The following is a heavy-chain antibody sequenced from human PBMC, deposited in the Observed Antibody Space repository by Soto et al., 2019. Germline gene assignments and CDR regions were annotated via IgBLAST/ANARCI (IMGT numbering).Heavy chain of an antibody. J-gene: IGHJ6*01. V-gene: IGHV5-51*01. CDR1: GYTFTSYW. D-gene: IGHD5-12*01. Sequence: VESLRISCKGSGYTFTSYWIGWVLQMPGKGLEWMGIINPGDSDIRYSPSFQGQVTISAEKSISTAYLQWSILKASDSAMYYCARILGGYTVEYNYGMDVWGQGTTVTVSS. CDR3: ARILGGYTVEYNYGMDV. CDR2: INPGDSDI.